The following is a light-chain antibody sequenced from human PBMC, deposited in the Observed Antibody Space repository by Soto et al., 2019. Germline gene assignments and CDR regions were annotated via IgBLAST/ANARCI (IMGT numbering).Light chain of an antibody. CDR2: LEGSGSY. Sequence: QAVVTQSSSASASLGSSVKLTCTLSSGHSSYIIAWHQQQPGKAPRYLMKLEGSGSYNKGSGVPDRFSCSSSGADRYLTISNLQFEDEANYYCETWDSNTRVFGGGTQLTVL. V-gene: IGLV4-60*02. CDR3: ETWDSNTRV. J-gene: IGLJ2*01. CDR1: SGHSSYI.